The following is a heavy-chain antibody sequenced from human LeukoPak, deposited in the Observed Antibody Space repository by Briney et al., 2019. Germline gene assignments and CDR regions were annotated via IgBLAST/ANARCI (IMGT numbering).Heavy chain of an antibody. V-gene: IGHV4-39*01. D-gene: IGHD1-26*01. CDR2: IYYSGST. CDR3: ARGYLGSYYRPPRLDY. CDR1: GGSISSSSYY. Sequence: SETLSLTCTVSGGSISSSSYYWGWIRQPPGKGLEWIGSIYYSGSTYYNPSLKSRVTISVDTSKNQFSLKLSSVTAADTAVYYCARGYLGSYYRPPRLDYWGQGTLVTVSS. J-gene: IGHJ4*02.